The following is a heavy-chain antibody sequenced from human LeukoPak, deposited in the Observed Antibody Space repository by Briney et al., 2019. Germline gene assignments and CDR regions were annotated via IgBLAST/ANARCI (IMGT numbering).Heavy chain of an antibody. CDR1: GGSFSGYY. J-gene: IGHJ5*02. Sequence: SETLSLTCAVYGGSFSGYYWSWIRQPLGKGLEWIEEINHSGSTNYNPSLKSRVTISVDTSKNQFSLKLSSVTAADTAVYYCARGLGRLSIAAAGPNWFDPWGQGTLVTVSS. CDR2: INHSGST. V-gene: IGHV4-34*01. D-gene: IGHD6-13*01. CDR3: ARGLGRLSIAAAGPNWFDP.